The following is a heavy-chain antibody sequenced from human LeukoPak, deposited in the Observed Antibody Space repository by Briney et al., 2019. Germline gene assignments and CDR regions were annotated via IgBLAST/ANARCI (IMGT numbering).Heavy chain of an antibody. CDR1: GGSFSGYY. CDR3: ARDQGGSGN. D-gene: IGHD3-10*01. V-gene: IGHV4-34*01. J-gene: IGHJ4*02. CDR2: INHSGST. Sequence: SETLSLTCAVYGGSFSGYYWSWIRQPPGKGLEWIGEINHSGSTNYNPSLKSRVTISVDTSKNQFSLKLSSATAADTAVYYCARDQGGSGNWGQGTLVTVSS.